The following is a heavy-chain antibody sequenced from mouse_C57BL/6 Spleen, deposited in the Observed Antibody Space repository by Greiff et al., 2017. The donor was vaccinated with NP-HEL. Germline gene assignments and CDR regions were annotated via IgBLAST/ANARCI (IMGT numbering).Heavy chain of an antibody. CDR2: ISDGGSYT. CDR1: GFTFSSYA. CDR3: AREGMAYDYGSSYIYAMDY. J-gene: IGHJ4*01. V-gene: IGHV5-4*01. Sequence: EVQGVESGGGLVKPGGSLKLSCAASGFTFSSYAMSWVRQTPEKRLEWVATISDGGSYTYYPDNVKGRFTISRDNAKNNLYLQMSHLKSEDTAMYYCAREGMAYDYGSSYIYAMDYWGQGTSVTVSS. D-gene: IGHD1-1*01.